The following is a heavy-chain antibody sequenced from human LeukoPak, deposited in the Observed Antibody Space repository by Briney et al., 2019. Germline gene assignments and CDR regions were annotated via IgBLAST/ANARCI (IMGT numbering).Heavy chain of an antibody. CDR2: TSGSGGIT. J-gene: IGHJ4*02. V-gene: IGHV3-23*01. D-gene: IGHD6-19*01. CDR3: AKAKEEWLPPSDY. Sequence: GGSLRLSCAASGITFSTNAMSWVRQSPGKGLDWVSATSGSGGITYYAGPLKGRFTIYIDNSKNTLYVQMNSLRAEDTAVYYCAKAKEEWLPPSDYWGQGTLVTVFS. CDR1: GITFSTNA.